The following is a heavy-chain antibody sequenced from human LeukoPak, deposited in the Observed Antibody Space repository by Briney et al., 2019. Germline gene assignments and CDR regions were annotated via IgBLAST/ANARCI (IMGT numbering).Heavy chain of an antibody. Sequence: SETLSLTCAVYGGSFNGFYWSWIRQAPGKGPEWIGEGDHSGGTKYNPSLKSRVTISADSSKNQFSLKLSSVTAADTAVYYCARARIAVAVYRSCYFDYWGQGTLVTVSS. V-gene: IGHV4-34*01. J-gene: IGHJ4*02. CDR1: GGSFNGFY. CDR2: GDHSGGT. CDR3: ARARIAVAVYRSCYFDY. D-gene: IGHD6-19*01.